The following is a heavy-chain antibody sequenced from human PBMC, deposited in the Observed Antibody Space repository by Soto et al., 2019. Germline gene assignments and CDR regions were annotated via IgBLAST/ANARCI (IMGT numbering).Heavy chain of an antibody. CDR3: ARGYYGSGSYAFDI. V-gene: IGHV3-48*01. J-gene: IGHJ3*02. Sequence: GGSLRLSCAASGFTFSSYSMNWVRQAPGKGLEWVSYISSSSTIYYEDAVKGRFTISRDNAKNSLYLQMNSLRAEDTAVYYCARGYYGSGSYAFDIWGQGTMVTVSS. D-gene: IGHD3-10*01. CDR2: ISSSSTI. CDR1: GFTFSSYS.